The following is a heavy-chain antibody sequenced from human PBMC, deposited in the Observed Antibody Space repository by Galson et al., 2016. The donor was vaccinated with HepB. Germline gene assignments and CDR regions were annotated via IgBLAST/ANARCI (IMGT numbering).Heavy chain of an antibody. CDR3: ARGKREWGFDF. CDR1: GFHFSSYS. J-gene: IGHJ5*01. CDR2: ISSSSGYI. V-gene: IGHV3-21*01. Sequence: GSLRLSCAASGFHFSSYSMNWVRQAPGKGLEWVSSISSSSGYIYYADSVKGRFTISRDNAKNSLFLQMNSLRIEDTAVYYCARGKREWGFDFWGQGALVTVSS. D-gene: IGHD2-8*01.